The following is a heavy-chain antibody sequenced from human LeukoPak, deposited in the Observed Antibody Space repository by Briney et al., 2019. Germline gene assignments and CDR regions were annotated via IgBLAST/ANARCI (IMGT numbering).Heavy chain of an antibody. D-gene: IGHD1-26*01. J-gene: IGHJ4*02. Sequence: GGSLRLSCAASGFTFSSNWMHWVRQAPGKGLVWVSRINRDGSSTIYADSVKGRFIISRDNAKNTLYLQMNSLTAEDTAVYYCARDLWGAGDCWGQGTLVTVSS. V-gene: IGHV3-74*01. CDR3: ARDLWGAGDC. CDR1: GFTFSSNW. CDR2: INRDGSST.